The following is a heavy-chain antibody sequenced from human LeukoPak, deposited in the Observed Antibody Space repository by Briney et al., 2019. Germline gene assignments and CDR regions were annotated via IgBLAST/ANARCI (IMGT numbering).Heavy chain of an antibody. J-gene: IGHJ4*02. D-gene: IGHD3-10*01. CDR1: GYTFTGNY. CDR2: ISPSGGAT. CDR3: SRDSGHYFGSGSLFDY. Sequence: ASVKVSCKASGYTFTGNYIHWMRQAPGQGLEWMGWISPSGGATKYAQKFLGRVTMSSDTSINTAYMELSRLRSDDTAVYYCSRDSGHYFGSGSLFDYWGQGTLLTVSS. V-gene: IGHV1-2*02.